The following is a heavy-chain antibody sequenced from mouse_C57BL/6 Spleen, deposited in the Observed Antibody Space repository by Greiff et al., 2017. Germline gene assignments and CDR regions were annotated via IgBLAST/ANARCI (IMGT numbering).Heavy chain of an antibody. CDR3: GVFITTVVSYFDD. CDR1: GYTFTSYW. Sequence: QVQLQQPGAELVKPGASVKLSCKASGYTFTSYWMHWVKQRPGQGLEWIGMIHPNSGSTNYNEKFKSKATLTVDKSSSTAYMQLSSLSSEDSAVYYCGVFITTVVSYFDDWGQGTTLTVSS. CDR2: IHPNSGST. D-gene: IGHD1-1*01. J-gene: IGHJ2*01. V-gene: IGHV1-64*01.